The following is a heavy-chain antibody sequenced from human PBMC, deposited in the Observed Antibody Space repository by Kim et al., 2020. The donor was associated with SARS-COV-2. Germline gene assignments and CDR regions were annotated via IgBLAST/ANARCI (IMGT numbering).Heavy chain of an antibody. Sequence: YYNPSLKSRVTISVDTSKKQFSLKLSSVTAADTAVYYCARVVTAISAFDIWGQGTMVTVSS. D-gene: IGHD2-21*02. J-gene: IGHJ3*02. V-gene: IGHV4-30-2*04. CDR3: ARVVTAISAFDI.